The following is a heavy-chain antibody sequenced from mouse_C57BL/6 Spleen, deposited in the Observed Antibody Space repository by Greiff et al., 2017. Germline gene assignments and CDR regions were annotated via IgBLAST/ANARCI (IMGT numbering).Heavy chain of an antibody. J-gene: IGHJ3*01. Sequence: VQLQQSGAELVRPGASVKLSCTASGFNIKDDYMHWVKQRPEQGLEWIGWIDPENGDTEYASKFQGKATITADTSSNTAYLQLSSLTSEVTAVYYCTPGSMAYWGQGTLVTVSA. CDR1: GFNIKDDY. CDR3: TPGSMAY. D-gene: IGHD2-10*02. V-gene: IGHV14-4*01. CDR2: IDPENGDT.